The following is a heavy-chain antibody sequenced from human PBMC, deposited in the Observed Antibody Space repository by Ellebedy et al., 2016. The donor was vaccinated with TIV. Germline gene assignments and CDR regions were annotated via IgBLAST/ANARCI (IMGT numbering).Heavy chain of an antibody. J-gene: IGHJ5*02. D-gene: IGHD3-10*01. CDR2: LNPHSGAT. Sequence: AASVKVSCKASGYTFSDYHMHWVRQDPGQGLEWMGWLNPHSGATNYAQNFQARVTMPRDPSISPAYMALQRLRSDDTAVYYGAKALLLNSRWWLDPWGQGTLVTVSS. V-gene: IGHV1-2*02. CDR3: AKALLLNSRWWLDP. CDR1: GYTFSDYH.